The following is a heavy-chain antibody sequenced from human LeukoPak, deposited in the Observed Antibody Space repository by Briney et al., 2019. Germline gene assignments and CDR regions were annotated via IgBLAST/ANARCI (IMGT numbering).Heavy chain of an antibody. CDR1: GGSFSGYY. V-gene: IGHV4-34*01. J-gene: IGHJ4*02. CDR2: INHSGST. Sequence: PSETLSLTCAVYGGSFSGYYWSWIRQPPGKGLEWIGEINHSGSTNYNPSLKSRVTISVDTSKNQFSLKLSPVTAADTAVYYCARGLLYSGTQWRAASLSYYFDYWGQGTLVTVSS. CDR3: ARGLLYSGTQWRAASLSYYFDY. D-gene: IGHD1-26*01.